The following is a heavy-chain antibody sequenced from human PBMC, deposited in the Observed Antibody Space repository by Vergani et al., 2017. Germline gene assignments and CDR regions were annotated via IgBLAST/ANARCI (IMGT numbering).Heavy chain of an antibody. Sequence: QVQLQESGPGLVKPSETLSLTCTVSGGSISSYYWRWIRQPPGKGLEWIGYIYYSGSTNYNPSLRSRVTISVDTSKNQFSLKLSSVTAADTAVYYCAREGLYSGSLWGQGTLVTVSS. CDR1: GGSISSYY. CDR2: IYYSGST. CDR3: AREGLYSGSL. D-gene: IGHD1-26*01. J-gene: IGHJ4*02. V-gene: IGHV4-59*01.